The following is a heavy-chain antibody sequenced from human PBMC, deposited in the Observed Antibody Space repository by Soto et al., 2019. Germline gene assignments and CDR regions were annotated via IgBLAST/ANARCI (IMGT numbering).Heavy chain of an antibody. Sequence: QVQLQQSGPRLVKPSETLSLTCTVSSGPDRSHNWGWIRQPPGRGLGWVGYGYYTGGTAYNPSPWGRVTISADTSTNDISMTLTSVTAADTAVYYCVRQGIDYPHGLVDVWGQGTTVSVSS. CDR1: SGPDRSHN. V-gene: IGHV4-59*08. CDR3: VRQGIDYPHGLVDV. J-gene: IGHJ6*02. D-gene: IGHD4-17*01. CDR2: GYYTGGT.